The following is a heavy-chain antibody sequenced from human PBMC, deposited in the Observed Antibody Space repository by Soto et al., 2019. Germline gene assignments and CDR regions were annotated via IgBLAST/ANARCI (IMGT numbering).Heavy chain of an antibody. V-gene: IGHV4-4*02. D-gene: IGHD3-10*01. Sequence: QVQLQESGPGLVEPSGTLSLTCAVSLVSISSGNWWSWVRQPPGRGLEYIGEISHSGTTNYNPSPESRGTISLDASKNQFSLGLASVTRADTAAYYCATKNLATPGEYWGQGTLVIVPS. CDR2: ISHSGTT. CDR1: LVSISSGNW. J-gene: IGHJ4*02. CDR3: ATKNLATPGEY.